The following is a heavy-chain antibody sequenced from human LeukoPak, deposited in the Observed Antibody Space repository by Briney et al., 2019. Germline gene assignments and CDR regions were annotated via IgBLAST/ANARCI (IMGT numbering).Heavy chain of an antibody. CDR3: ARGDLDHPNLYDY. CDR2: MNPNSGNT. Sequence: GASVKVSCKASGGTFSSYAINWVRQATGQGLEWMGWMNPNSGNTGYAQKFQGRVTMTRNTSISTAYMELSSLRSEDTAVYYCARGDLDHPNLYDYWGQGTLVTVSS. J-gene: IGHJ4*02. D-gene: IGHD3/OR15-3a*01. V-gene: IGHV1-8*02. CDR1: GGTFSSYA.